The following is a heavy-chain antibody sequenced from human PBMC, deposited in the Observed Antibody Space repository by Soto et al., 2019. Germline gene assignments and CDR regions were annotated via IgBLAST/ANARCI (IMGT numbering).Heavy chain of an antibody. CDR1: GFTFSSYG. CDR2: IWYDGSNK. D-gene: IGHD3-22*01. V-gene: IGHV3-33*01. CDR3: ASGQFDDSSGGFDY. J-gene: IGHJ4*02. Sequence: QVQLVESGGGVVQPGRSLRLSCAASGFTFSSYGMHWVRQAPGKGLEWVAAIWYDGSNKYYGDSVKGRFTISRDDSKNTLYLHMTSMRAEDTAVYYCASGQFDDSSGGFDYWGQRTLVTVSS.